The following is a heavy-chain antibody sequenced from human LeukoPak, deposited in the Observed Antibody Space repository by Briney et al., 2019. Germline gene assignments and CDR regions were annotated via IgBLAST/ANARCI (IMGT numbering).Heavy chain of an antibody. CDR1: GFTFSSYA. D-gene: IGHD6-19*01. CDR2: ISSSSSYI. V-gene: IGHV3-21*01. J-gene: IGHJ3*02. CDR3: ARLGSSWDSSGWHDAFDI. Sequence: PGGSLRLSCAASGFTFSSYAMSWVRQAPGKGLEWVSSISSSSSYIYYADSVKGRFTISRDNAKNSLYLQMNSLRAEDTAVYYCARLGSSWDSSGWHDAFDIWGQGTMVTVSS.